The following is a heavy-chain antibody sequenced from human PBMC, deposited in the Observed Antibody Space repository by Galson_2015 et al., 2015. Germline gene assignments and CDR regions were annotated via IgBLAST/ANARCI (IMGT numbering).Heavy chain of an antibody. CDR3: ARPPKLASRVTAGIFDF. J-gene: IGHJ3*01. CDR1: GYTFPNYW. CDR2: IYPGDSDT. V-gene: IGHV5-51*01. Sequence: QSGAEVKQPGESLTISCKGSGYTFPNYWIGWVRQVPGKGLEWMGIIYPGDSDTRYNSSFQDQVTISADKSTSTAYLQANSLKATHTDMHCFARPPKLASRVTAGIFDFWGQGTMVTVST. D-gene: IGHD6-19*01.